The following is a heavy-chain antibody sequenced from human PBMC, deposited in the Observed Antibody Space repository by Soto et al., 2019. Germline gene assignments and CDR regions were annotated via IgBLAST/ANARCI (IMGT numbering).Heavy chain of an antibody. V-gene: IGHV3-74*01. CDR2: INSDGSVS. D-gene: IGHD2-15*01. J-gene: IGHJ6*03. CDR3: ARGDCVGGPCYSLAGSFYYYVDV. CDR1: GFTFSNYW. Sequence: EVQLVESGGGLVQPGGSLRLSCAASGFTFSNYWMYWVRQAPGKGLVWVSRINSDGSVSSYADSVKGRLTISRDNVKNTLYLQMNGLRAEDTAVYYCARGDCVGGPCYSLAGSFYYYVDVWGKGTTVTVS.